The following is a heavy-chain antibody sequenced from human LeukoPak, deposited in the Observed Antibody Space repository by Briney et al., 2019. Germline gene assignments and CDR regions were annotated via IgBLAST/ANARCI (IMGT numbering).Heavy chain of an antibody. V-gene: IGHV4-59*01. CDR2: IYYSGGT. D-gene: IGHD2/OR15-2a*01. Sequence: SETLSLTCTVSGGSISIYYWSWIRQPPGKGLEWIGYIYYSGGTNYNPSLKSRLTISIYSSKNQFSLTLNSATAADTAVYYCARLGTTFDAFDLWGQGTMITVSS. J-gene: IGHJ3*01. CDR3: ARLGTTFDAFDL. CDR1: GGSISIYY.